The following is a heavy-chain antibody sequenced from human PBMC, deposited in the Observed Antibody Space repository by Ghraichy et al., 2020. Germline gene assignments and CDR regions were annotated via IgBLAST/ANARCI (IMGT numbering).Heavy chain of an antibody. Sequence: SETLSLTCTVSGGSISSYYWSWIRQPPGKGLEWIGYIYYSGSTNYNPSLKSRVTISVDTSTNQFSLKLSSVSAADTAVYYCARDRAPYYYDSRDGAFDIWGQGKRVTVSS. J-gene: IGHJ3*02. D-gene: IGHD3-22*01. CDR2: IYYSGST. CDR1: GGSISSYY. CDR3: ARDRAPYYYDSRDGAFDI. V-gene: IGHV4-59*01.